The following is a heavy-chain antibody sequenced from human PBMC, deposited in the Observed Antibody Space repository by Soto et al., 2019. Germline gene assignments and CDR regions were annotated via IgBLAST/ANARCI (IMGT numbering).Heavy chain of an antibody. Sequence: SETLSLTCTVSGGSISSYYWSWIRPPPGKGLEWIGYIYYSGSTNYNPSLKSRVTISVDTSKNQFSLKLSSVTAADTAVYYCGRESYGDYGWFDPWGQGTLVTVSS. CDR2: IYYSGST. V-gene: IGHV4-59*01. D-gene: IGHD4-17*01. J-gene: IGHJ5*02. CDR1: GGSISSYY. CDR3: GRESYGDYGWFDP.